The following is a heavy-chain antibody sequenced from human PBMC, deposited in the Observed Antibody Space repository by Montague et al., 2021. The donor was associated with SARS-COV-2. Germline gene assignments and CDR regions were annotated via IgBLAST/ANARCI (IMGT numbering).Heavy chain of an antibody. CDR2: VYYTGST. V-gene: IGHV4-59*01. Sequence: SETLSLTCAVSGDSISSYYWSWIRQPPGKGLEWIGYVYYTGSTDYNPSLKTRVTLSLDTPRNQFSLKLRSVTAADTAVYYCARAHNTCFIANCVNHFAVWGLGALVTVSS. J-gene: IGHJ4*02. D-gene: IGHD1-14*01. CDR3: ARAHNTCFIANCVNHFAV. CDR1: GDSISSYY.